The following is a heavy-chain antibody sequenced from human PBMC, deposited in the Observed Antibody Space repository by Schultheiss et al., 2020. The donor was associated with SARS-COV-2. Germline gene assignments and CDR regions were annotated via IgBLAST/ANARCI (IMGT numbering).Heavy chain of an antibody. CDR3: AGSGSYYFTY. V-gene: IGHV3-30-3*01. CDR1: GFTFSSYA. D-gene: IGHD1-26*01. J-gene: IGHJ4*02. Sequence: GESLKISCAASGFTFSSYAMHWVRQAPGKGLEWVAVISYDGSNKYYADSVKGRFTISRDNSKNTLYLQMNSLRAEDTAVYYCAGSGSYYFTYWGQGTLVTVSS. CDR2: ISYDGSNK.